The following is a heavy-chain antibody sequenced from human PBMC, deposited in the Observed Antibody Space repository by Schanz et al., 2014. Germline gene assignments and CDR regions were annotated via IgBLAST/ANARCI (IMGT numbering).Heavy chain of an antibody. CDR2: ISSSSSYI. Sequence: EVQLVESGGGLVQPGGSLRLSCAASGFTFSTYWMHWVRQAPGKGLVWVSSISSSSSYISYADSVKGRFTISRDNAKNSLYLQMNSLRAEDTAVYYCARDGGEVVRGVIEGVNHYYYGMDVWGQGTTVTVSS. J-gene: IGHJ6*02. CDR3: ARDGGEVVRGVIEGVNHYYYGMDV. D-gene: IGHD3-10*01. V-gene: IGHV3-21*01. CDR1: GFTFSTYW.